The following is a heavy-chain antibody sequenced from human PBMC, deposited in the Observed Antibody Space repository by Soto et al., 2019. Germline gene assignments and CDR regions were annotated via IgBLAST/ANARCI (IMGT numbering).Heavy chain of an antibody. CDR2: IYSSGST. CDR3: ASAFGCWPPGS. CDR1: GGSMSTYY. D-gene: IGHD3-10*01. J-gene: IGHJ5*02. Sequence: QVQLHESGPGLVKPSETLSLTCTASGGSMSTYYWNWIRQSPGKGLESTGYIYSSGSTNYNPSHKRRVAPSKGTCKRQSILNPTSVTAAETAVYYCASAFGCWPPGSWGQGTLGTGS. V-gene: IGHV4-59*03.